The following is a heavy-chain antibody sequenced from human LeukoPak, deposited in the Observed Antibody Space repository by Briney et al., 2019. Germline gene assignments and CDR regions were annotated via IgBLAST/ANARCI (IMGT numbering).Heavy chain of an antibody. V-gene: IGHV7-4-1*02. CDR2: INTNSGNA. D-gene: IGHD3-16*02. Sequence: ASVKVSCKASGYTFTSYGISWVRQAPGQGLEWMGWINTNSGNATYAQGFTGRFVFSLDTSVNTAYLQISSLKSEDTAVYYCARDSHDYIWGNYRYNPWFDPWGQGTLVTVTS. CDR3: ARDSHDYIWGNYRYNPWFDP. CDR1: GYTFTSYG. J-gene: IGHJ5*02.